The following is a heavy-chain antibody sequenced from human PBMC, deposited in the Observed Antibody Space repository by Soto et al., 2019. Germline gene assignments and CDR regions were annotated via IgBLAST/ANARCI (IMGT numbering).Heavy chain of an antibody. CDR3: ARAYGWYFDY. V-gene: IGHV4-59*01. D-gene: IGHD6-19*01. J-gene: IGHJ4*02. CDR1: GGSISSYY. Sequence: PSETLSLTCTVSGGSISSYYWTWIRQHPGKGLEWIGYVYYIGNTNYNPSLKSRVTISVDTSNNQFSLKLTSVTAADTAVYYCARAYGWYFDYWGQGTLVTVSS. CDR2: VYYIGNT.